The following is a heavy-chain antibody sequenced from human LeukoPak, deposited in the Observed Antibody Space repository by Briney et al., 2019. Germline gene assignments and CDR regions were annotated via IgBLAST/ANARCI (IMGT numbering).Heavy chain of an antibody. CDR2: IYYSGST. Sequence: SETVSLTCTLSGGSMRSSSYYWGWVRQPPGKGLEWIGSIYYSGSTYYNPSLKSRVTISVDTSKNQFSLKLSSVTAADTAVYYCARVVTAFSYYFDYWGQGTLVTVSS. CDR1: GGSMRSSSYY. V-gene: IGHV4-39*07. D-gene: IGHD2-21*02. CDR3: ARVVTAFSYYFDY. J-gene: IGHJ4*02.